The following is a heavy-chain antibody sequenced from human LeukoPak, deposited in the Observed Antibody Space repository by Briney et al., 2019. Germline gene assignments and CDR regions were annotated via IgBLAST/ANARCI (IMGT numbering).Heavy chain of an antibody. CDR1: GFTFDDYA. Sequence: GGSLRLSCAASGFTFDDYAMHWVRQAPGKALEWVSGISWNSGSIGYADSVKGRFTISRDNAKNSLYLQMNSLRAEDTALYYCAKDMEDSSGYPAYYFDYWGQGTLVTVSS. J-gene: IGHJ4*02. V-gene: IGHV3-9*01. CDR2: ISWNSGSI. CDR3: AKDMEDSSGYPAYYFDY. D-gene: IGHD3-22*01.